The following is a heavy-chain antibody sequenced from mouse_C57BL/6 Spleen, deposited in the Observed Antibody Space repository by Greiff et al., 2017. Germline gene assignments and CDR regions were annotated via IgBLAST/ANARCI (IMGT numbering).Heavy chain of an antibody. CDR2: IRLKSDNYAT. D-gene: IGHD3-3*01. V-gene: IGHV6-3*01. CDR3: TRGTAWFAY. Sequence: DVHLVESGGGLVQPGGSMKLSCVASGFTFSNYWMNWVRQSPEKGLEWVAQIRLKSDNYATHYAESVKGRFTISRDDSKSSVYLQMNNVRAEDTGIYYCTRGTAWFAYWGQGTLVTVSA. J-gene: IGHJ3*01. CDR1: GFTFSNYW.